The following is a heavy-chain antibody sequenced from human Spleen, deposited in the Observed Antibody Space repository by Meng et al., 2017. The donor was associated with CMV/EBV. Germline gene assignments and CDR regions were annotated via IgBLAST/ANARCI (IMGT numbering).Heavy chain of an antibody. CDR1: GFSFINYG. Sequence: GESLKISCAASGFSFINYGMHWVRQAPGKGLEWVAFIRYDGGNKYYADSVTGRFTISRDSSKNTVYLQLNSLRPVDTAVYYCAKDSSSWYSPASDWGQGTLVTVSS. V-gene: IGHV3-30*02. CDR2: IRYDGGNK. J-gene: IGHJ4*02. D-gene: IGHD6-13*01. CDR3: AKDSSSWYSPASD.